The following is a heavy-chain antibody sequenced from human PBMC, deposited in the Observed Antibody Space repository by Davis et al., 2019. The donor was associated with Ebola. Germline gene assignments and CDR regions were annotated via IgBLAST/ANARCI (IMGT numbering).Heavy chain of an antibody. CDR2: INAGNGNT. Sequence: ASVKVSCKASGYTFTSYGINWVRQAPGQRLEWMGWINAGNGNTKYSQKFQGRVTITRDTSASTAYMELSSLRSEDTAVYYCARVKYYYGMDVWGQGTTVTVSS. V-gene: IGHV1-3*01. J-gene: IGHJ6*02. CDR1: GYTFTSYG. CDR3: ARVKYYYGMDV.